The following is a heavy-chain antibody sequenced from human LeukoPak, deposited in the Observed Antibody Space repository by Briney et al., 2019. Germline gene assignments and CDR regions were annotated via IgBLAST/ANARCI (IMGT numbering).Heavy chain of an antibody. CDR2: ISWNSGII. J-gene: IGHJ4*02. D-gene: IGHD2-2*01. Sequence: GGSLTLSCPASGFTFDDYAMHWVRQAAGKGLEWVSGISWNSGIIGYAGSVKGRFTIYRDNAKNCLYLQMNSLRAEDTALYYCGKDIFRARSSLLNYFDYWGQGTLVTVSS. CDR1: GFTFDDYA. V-gene: IGHV3-9*01. CDR3: GKDIFRARSSLLNYFDY.